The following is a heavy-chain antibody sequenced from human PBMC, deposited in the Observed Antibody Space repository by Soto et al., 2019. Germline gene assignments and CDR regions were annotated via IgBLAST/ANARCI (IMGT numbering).Heavy chain of an antibody. V-gene: IGHV4-39*01. J-gene: IGHJ6*02. Sequence: LSLTCTVSGGSISSSSYYWGWIRQPPGKGLEWTGSIYYSGSSYYNPSLKSRVTISVDTSKNQFSLKLSSVTAADTAVYYCARSLGMDVWGQGTTVTVSS. CDR1: GGSISSSSYY. CDR2: IYYSGSS. CDR3: ARSLGMDV.